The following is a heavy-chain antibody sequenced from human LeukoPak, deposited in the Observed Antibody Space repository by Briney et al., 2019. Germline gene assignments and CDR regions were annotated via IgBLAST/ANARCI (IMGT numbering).Heavy chain of an antibody. J-gene: IGHJ3*02. CDR3: ARHGGESIVAMILHAFDI. CDR2: IYYCGST. D-gene: IGHD5-12*01. CDR1: GGSISSYS. Sequence: SETLSLTCTVSGGSISSYSWSWIRQPPGKGLEWIGSIYYCGSTNYNPSLKSRVTMSVDTSKNQFSLKLSSVTAADTAVYYCARHGGESIVAMILHAFDIWGQGTIVTVSS. V-gene: IGHV4-59*08.